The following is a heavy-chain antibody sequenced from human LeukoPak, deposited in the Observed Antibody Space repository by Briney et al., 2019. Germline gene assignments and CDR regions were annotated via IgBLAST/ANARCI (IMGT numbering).Heavy chain of an antibody. CDR3: ARDPYSGSYGADYYYYMDV. J-gene: IGHJ6*03. V-gene: IGHV3-21*01. D-gene: IGHD1-26*01. Sequence: GGSLRLSCAASGFTFSSYSMNWVRQAPGKGLEWVSSISTSSSYINYADSVKGRFTISRDNAKNSLYLQMNSLRAEDTAVYYCARDPYSGSYGADYYYYMDVWGRGTTVTISS. CDR2: ISTSSSYI. CDR1: GFTFSSYS.